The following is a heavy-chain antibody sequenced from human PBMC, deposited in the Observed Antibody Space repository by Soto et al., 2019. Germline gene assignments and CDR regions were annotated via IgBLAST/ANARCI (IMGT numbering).Heavy chain of an antibody. CDR3: ARQTPGTYGGYLDS. CDR1: GGSFSNYY. J-gene: IGHJ4*02. Sequence: QVQLQESGPGLVKPSETLSLTCTVSGGSFSNYYWSWIRQPPGKGLEWIAYIHYSGSTKYNPSLQSRATISVNTSKNQFSLKLDSVTAADTAVYYCARQTPGTYGGYLDSWGQGTLVTVSS. V-gene: IGHV4-59*01. D-gene: IGHD4-17*01. CDR2: IHYSGST.